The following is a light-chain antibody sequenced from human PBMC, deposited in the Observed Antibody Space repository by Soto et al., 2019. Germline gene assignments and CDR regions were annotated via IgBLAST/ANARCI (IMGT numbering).Light chain of an antibody. Sequence: DIQMTQSPSSVSASVGDRVTITCRASQDISTWLAWYQQKPGEAPKLLISAASSLLSGVPSRFSGSGSGTDFTLTISSLQPEDFATYYCQQANSFPPWTFGQGTKVEIK. V-gene: IGKV1-12*01. CDR1: QDISTW. CDR3: QQANSFPPWT. CDR2: AAS. J-gene: IGKJ1*01.